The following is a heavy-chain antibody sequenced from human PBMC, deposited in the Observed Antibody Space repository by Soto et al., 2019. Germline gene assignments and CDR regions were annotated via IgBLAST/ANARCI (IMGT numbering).Heavy chain of an antibody. J-gene: IGHJ5*02. Sequence: SETLSLTCTVSGGSVSSGSYYWSWIRQPPGKGLEWIGYIYYSGSTNYNPSLKSRVTISVDTSKNQFSLKLSSVTAADTAVYYCARGTTVTTGFGFDPWGQGTQVTVSS. CDR1: GGSVSSGSYY. CDR3: ARGTTVTTGFGFDP. CDR2: IYYSGST. V-gene: IGHV4-61*01. D-gene: IGHD4-17*01.